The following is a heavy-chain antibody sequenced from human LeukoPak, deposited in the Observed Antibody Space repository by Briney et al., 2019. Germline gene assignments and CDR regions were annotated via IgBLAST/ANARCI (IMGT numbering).Heavy chain of an antibody. CDR2: INHSGST. CDR3: ARHTAGYSFAYPFDY. V-gene: IGHV4-34*01. J-gene: IGHJ4*02. Sequence: SETLSLTCAVYGGSFSGYYWSWIRQPPGKGLEWIGEINHSGSTNYNPSLKSRVTMSVDTSKNQFSLKFSSVTAADTAVYYCARHTAGYSFAYPFDYWGQGTLVTVSS. CDR1: GGSFSGYY. D-gene: IGHD5-18*01.